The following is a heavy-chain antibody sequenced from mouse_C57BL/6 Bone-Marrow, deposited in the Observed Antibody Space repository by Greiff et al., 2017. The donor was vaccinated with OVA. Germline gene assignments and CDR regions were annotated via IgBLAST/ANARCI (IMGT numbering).Heavy chain of an antibody. J-gene: IGHJ2*01. CDR1: GFTFSNYW. CDR3: TEEKSYYGSYYFDY. Sequence: EVKVEESGGGLVQPGGSMKLSCVASGFTFSNYWMNWVRQSPEKGLEWVAQIRLKSDNYATHYAESVKGRFTISRDDSKSSVYLQMNNLRAEDTGIYYCTEEKSYYGSYYFDYWGQGTTLTVSS. V-gene: IGHV6-3*01. CDR2: IRLKSDNYAT. D-gene: IGHD1-1*01.